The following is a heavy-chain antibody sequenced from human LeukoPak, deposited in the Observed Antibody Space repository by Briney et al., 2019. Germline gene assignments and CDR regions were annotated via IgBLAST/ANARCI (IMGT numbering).Heavy chain of an antibody. CDR2: VYYSGIT. J-gene: IGHJ4*02. V-gene: IGHV4-39*01. CDR1: GGSDNNNAYY. D-gene: IGHD4-11*01. CDR3: ARSDYSGYFDY. Sequence: KTSETLSLTCTVSGGSDNNNAYYWGWVRQPPGKGLEYIGNVYYSGITYYNPSLQSRVTISVDTSNNQFSLKLSSVIAADTAVYYCARSDYSGYFDYWGQGTLVSVSS.